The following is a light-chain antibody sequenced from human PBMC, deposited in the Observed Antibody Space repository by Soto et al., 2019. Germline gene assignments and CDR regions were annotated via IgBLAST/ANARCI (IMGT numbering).Light chain of an antibody. Sequence: EMTQSPSSLAESLGERATLNCKSSQSVFHGPQNKNYLSWYQQRPGQRPMLLIDWASIRESGVPVRFSGSGSGTYFSLTIIRFQAEDASVCYSQQYCYLFPTFGQGSKVDIK. CDR2: WAS. CDR3: QQYCYLFPT. J-gene: IGKJ1*01. V-gene: IGKV4-1*01. CDR1: QSVFHGPQNKNY.